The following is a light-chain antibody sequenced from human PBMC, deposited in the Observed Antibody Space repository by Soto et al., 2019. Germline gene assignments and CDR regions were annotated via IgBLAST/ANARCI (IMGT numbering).Light chain of an antibody. J-gene: IGKJ1*01. Sequence: GMTQYPDTLSVSPGETVTLTCRASQSVRTNLAWHQQKPGQAPRILMYDASTRATGIPARFSGSGSGTEFTLTISSLQSEDFAVYYCQPYNNWPPWTFGQGSKVDIK. V-gene: IGKV3-15*01. CDR2: DAS. CDR1: QSVRTN. CDR3: QPYNNWPPWT.